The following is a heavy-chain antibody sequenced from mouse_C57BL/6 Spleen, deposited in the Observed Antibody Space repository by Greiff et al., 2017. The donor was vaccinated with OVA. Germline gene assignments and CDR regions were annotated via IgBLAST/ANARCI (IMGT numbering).Heavy chain of an antibody. CDR1: GYAFTNYL. CDR3: ARSDRRYYAMDY. V-gene: IGHV1-54*01. Sequence: VQLQQSGAELVRPGTSVKVSCKASGYAFTNYLIEWVKQRPGQGLEWIGVINPGSGGTNYNEKFKGKATLTADKSSSTAYMQLSSLTSEDSAVYFCARSDRRYYAMDYWGQGTSVTVSS. J-gene: IGHJ4*01. CDR2: INPGSGGT.